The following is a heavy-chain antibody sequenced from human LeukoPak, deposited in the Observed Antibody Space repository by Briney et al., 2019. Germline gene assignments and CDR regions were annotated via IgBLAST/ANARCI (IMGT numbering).Heavy chain of an antibody. D-gene: IGHD6-13*01. J-gene: IGHJ3*02. CDR1: GGSISSSSYY. CDR2: IYYSGST. Sequence: SETVSLTCTVSGGSISSSSYYWGWIRQPPGKGLEWIGSIYYSGSTYYNPSLKSRVTISVDTSKNQFSLKLSSVTAADTAAYYCARIKQQLANDAFDIWGQGTMVTVSS. CDR3: ARIKQQLANDAFDI. V-gene: IGHV4-39*01.